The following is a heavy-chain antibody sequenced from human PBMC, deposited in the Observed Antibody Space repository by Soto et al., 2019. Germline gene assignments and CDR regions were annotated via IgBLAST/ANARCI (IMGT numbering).Heavy chain of an antibody. CDR3: ATDPRGPDY. V-gene: IGHV3-23*01. CDR1: GVVFSNYG. Sequence: GGSLRLSCATSGVVFSNYGMSWVRQAPGKGLEWVSGISASGDSTYYADPVKGRFTISGDNSKRTLYLQMNSLRAEDTAIYYCATDPRGPDYWGQGTQVTVSS. CDR2: ISASGDST. J-gene: IGHJ4*02.